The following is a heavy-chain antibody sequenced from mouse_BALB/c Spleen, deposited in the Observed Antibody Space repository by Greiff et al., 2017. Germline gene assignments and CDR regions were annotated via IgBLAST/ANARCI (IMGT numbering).Heavy chain of an antibody. D-gene: IGHD2-2*01. CDR2: INPYNGDT. CDR1: GYSFTGYF. J-gene: IGHJ4*01. V-gene: IGHV1-37*01. Sequence: EVKLMESGPELVKPGASVKISCKASGYSFTGYFMNWVKQSHGKSLEWIGRINPYNGDTFYNQKFKGKATLTVDKSSSTAHMELLSLTSEDSAVYYCGRSDGYDDYAMDYWGQGTSVTVSS. CDR3: GRSDGYDDYAMDY.